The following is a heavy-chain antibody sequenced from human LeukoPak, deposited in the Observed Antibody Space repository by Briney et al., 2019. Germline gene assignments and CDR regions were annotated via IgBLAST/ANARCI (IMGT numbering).Heavy chain of an antibody. V-gene: IGHV3-7*01. D-gene: IGHD3-3*01. CDR2: IKEDGSEK. J-gene: IGHJ6*03. Sequence: GGSLRLSCAASGFTFSKNWRSWVRQAPGKGLEWVANIKEDGSEKYYVDSVKGRLTISRDNAKNSLYLQMNSLRAEDTAVYYCARVTTIFGVLKYYYYMDVWGKGTMVTVSS. CDR3: ARVTTIFGVLKYYYYMDV. CDR1: GFTFSKNW.